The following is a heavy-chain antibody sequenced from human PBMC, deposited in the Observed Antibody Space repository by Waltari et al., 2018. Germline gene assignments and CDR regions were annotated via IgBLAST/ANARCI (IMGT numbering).Heavy chain of an antibody. CDR2: IYSGVST. CDR3: ARRSPPRYDILTGYYDY. J-gene: IGHJ4*02. V-gene: IGHV3-53*01. D-gene: IGHD3-9*01. CDR1: GFTVSSNY. Sequence: EVQLVESGGGLIQPGGSLRLSCAASGFTVSSNYMSWVRQAPGKGLEWVSVIYSGVSTYYPDSGKGRFTISRDNSKNTLYLQMNSLRAEDTAVDYCARRSPPRYDILTGYYDYWGQGTLVTVSS.